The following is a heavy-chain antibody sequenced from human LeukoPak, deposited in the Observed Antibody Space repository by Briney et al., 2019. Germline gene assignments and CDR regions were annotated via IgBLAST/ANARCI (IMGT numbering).Heavy chain of an antibody. V-gene: IGHV3-23*01. Sequence: GGSLRLSCAASGFTFSSYAMSWVRQAPGKGLEWVSAITSDDTTYYADSVKGRFTISRDNSKSTLYLQMSSLRAEDTAIYYYVKEWRSAWFTLGFGPWGQGTLVTVSS. CDR2: ITSDDTT. CDR3: VKEWRSAWFTLGFGP. CDR1: GFTFSSYA. D-gene: IGHD6-19*01. J-gene: IGHJ5*02.